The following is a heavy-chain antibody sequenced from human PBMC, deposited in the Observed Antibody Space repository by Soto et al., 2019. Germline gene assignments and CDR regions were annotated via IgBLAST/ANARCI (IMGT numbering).Heavy chain of an antibody. V-gene: IGHV1-69*13. CDR2: IIPIFGTA. J-gene: IGHJ6*02. D-gene: IGHD1-20*01. CDR3: ARGTGITGTTWYYYYYGMDV. Sequence: GASVKVSCKASGGTFSSYATSWVRQAPGQGLEWMGGIIPIFGTANYAQKFQGRVTITADESTSTAYMELSSLRSEDTAVYYCARGTGITGTTWYYYYYGMDVWGQGTTVTVSS. CDR1: GGTFSSYA.